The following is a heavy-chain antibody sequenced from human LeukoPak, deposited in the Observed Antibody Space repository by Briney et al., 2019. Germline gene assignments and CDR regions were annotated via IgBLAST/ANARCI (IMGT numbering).Heavy chain of an antibody. Sequence: SETLSLTCTVSGASISRDTYFWGWIRQSPEKGLEWIGSIDSSGTTHYNSSLKSRVIISVDTSKNQVSLNLTSVTSADTAVYYCARHGYIQFWLYWGQGTQVIVSS. D-gene: IGHD5-18*01. J-gene: IGHJ4*02. V-gene: IGHV4-39*01. CDR2: IDSSGTT. CDR1: GASISRDTYF. CDR3: ARHGYIQFWLY.